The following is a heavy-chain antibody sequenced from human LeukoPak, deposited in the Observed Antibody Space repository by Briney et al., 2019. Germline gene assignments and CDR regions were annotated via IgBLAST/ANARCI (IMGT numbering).Heavy chain of an antibody. J-gene: IGHJ3*02. CDR1: GFTFSSFT. CDR2: IYSGGST. D-gene: IGHD3-10*01. Sequence: GGSLRLSCGVSGFTFSSFTMHWVRQAPGKGLEWVSVIYSGGSTYYGDSVKGRFTISRDNSKNTLYLQMNSLRAEDTAVYYCARDRGLLDAFDIWGQGTMVIVSS. CDR3: ARDRGLLDAFDI. V-gene: IGHV3-53*01.